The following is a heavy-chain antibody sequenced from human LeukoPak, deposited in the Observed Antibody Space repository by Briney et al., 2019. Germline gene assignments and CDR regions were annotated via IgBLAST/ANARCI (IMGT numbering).Heavy chain of an antibody. V-gene: IGHV3-30*02. CDR1: GFTFSSYG. CDR2: IRYDGSNK. J-gene: IGHJ4*02. D-gene: IGHD3-22*01. CDR3: ARVPGDTYYYDSSGYEVDY. Sequence: PGGSLRLSCAASGFTFSSYGMHWVRQAPGKGLEWVAFIRYDGSNKYYADSVKGRFTISRDNSKNTLYLQMNSLRAEDTAVYYCARVPGDTYYYDSSGYEVDYWGQGTLVTVSS.